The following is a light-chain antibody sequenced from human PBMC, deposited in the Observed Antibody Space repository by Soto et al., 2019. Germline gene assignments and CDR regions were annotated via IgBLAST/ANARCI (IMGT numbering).Light chain of an antibody. Sequence: EIALTQSSGTQSLSPGERDSLSRRARQSVNSLFFGWHQQKPDQAPRLLIYGTTGRAARIPDRFSGSGSGTDFPLTIRRLEPEVSAVYFCQQYGSSPKTFGQGTKV. V-gene: IGKV3-20*01. CDR1: QSVNSLF. CDR3: QQYGSSPKT. J-gene: IGKJ1*01. CDR2: GTT.